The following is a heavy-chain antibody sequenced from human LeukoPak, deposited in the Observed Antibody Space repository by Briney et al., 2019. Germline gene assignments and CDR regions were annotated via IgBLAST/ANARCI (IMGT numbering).Heavy chain of an antibody. CDR2: ICGNNNGT. CDR1: GLTFSSYA. Sequence: GGSLSLFCAASGLTFSSYAMSWVRQAPGKGLEWVSSICGNNNGTYYADSVKGRSTISRDNSKNTLYLQMNSLRAEDTAVYYCAKGGGGGCASRLADWGQGTRVTVSS. D-gene: IGHD2-15*01. J-gene: IGHJ4*02. CDR3: AKGGGGGCASRLAD. V-gene: IGHV3-23*01.